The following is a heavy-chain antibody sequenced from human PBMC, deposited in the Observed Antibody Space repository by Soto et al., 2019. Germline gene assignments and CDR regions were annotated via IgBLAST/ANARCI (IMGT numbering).Heavy chain of an antibody. D-gene: IGHD3-22*01. J-gene: IGHJ6*02. V-gene: IGHV1-18*04. CDR2: ISAYNGNT. CDR1: GYTFTSYG. CDR3: ARAVGNYYDSSGFRTMYGMDV. Sequence: ASVKVSCKASGYTFTSYGISWVRQAPGQGLEWMGWISAYNGNTNYAQKLQGRVTMTTDTSTSTAYMELRSLRSDDTAVYYCARAVGNYYDSSGFRTMYGMDVWGQGTTVTVS.